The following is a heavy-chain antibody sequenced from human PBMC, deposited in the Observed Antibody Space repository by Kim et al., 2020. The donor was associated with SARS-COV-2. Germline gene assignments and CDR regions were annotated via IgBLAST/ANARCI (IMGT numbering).Heavy chain of an antibody. Sequence: GGSLRLSCAASGFTFSSSGMHWVRQAPGKGLEWVAVISYDGSNKYYADSVKGRFTISRDNSKNTLYLQMNSLRAEYTAVYYCAKDQAYYDSSGYYYVVHYFDYWGQRTLSTVSS. CDR2: ISYDGSNK. CDR1: GFTFSSSG. D-gene: IGHD3-22*01. V-gene: IGHV3-30*18. J-gene: IGHJ4*02. CDR3: AKDQAYYDSSGYYYVVHYFDY.